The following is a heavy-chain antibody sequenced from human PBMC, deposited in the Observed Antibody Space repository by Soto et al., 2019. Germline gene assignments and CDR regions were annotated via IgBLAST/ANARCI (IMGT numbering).Heavy chain of an antibody. J-gene: IGHJ5*02. CDR2: IYYSGST. D-gene: IGHD2-2*01. Sequence: SETLSLTCTVSGGSMRNYFWTWIRQPPGKGLEWIGYIYYSGSTYYNPSLKSRVTISVDTSKNQFSLKLSSVTAADTAVYYCARGVRVPAAHRAGGFDPWGQGTLVTVSS. CDR3: ARGVRVPAAHRAGGFDP. CDR1: GGSMRNYF. V-gene: IGHV4-59*12.